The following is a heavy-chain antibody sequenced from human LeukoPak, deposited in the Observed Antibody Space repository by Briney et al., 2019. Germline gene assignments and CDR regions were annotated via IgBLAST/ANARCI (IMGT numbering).Heavy chain of an antibody. J-gene: IGHJ4*02. CDR2: IYYSGST. V-gene: IGHV4-59*08. CDR3: ARHTFYSGGSCYFDY. D-gene: IGHD2-15*01. CDR1: GGSISSYY. Sequence: SETLSLTCTVSGGSISSYYWSWIRQPPGKGLEWIGYIYYSGSTNYNPSLKSRVTISVDTSKNQFSLKLSSVTAADTAVYYCARHTFYSGGSCYFDYWGQGTLVTVSS.